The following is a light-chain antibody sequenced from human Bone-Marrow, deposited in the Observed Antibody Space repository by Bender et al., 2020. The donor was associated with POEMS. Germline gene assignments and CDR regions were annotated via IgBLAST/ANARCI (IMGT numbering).Light chain of an antibody. CDR3: GSGTSSNTLI. CDR2: DVI. CDR1: GRDVGYNH. Sequence: QSALTQPASVSGSPGQSITISCTGTGRDVGYNHVSWYQHHPGKAPKLLIFDVITRSSVFSDRFSGSKSGNPASLTISGLQADDEADYYCGSGTSSNTLIFGTVTKVPVL. V-gene: IGLV2-14*03. J-gene: IGLJ1*01.